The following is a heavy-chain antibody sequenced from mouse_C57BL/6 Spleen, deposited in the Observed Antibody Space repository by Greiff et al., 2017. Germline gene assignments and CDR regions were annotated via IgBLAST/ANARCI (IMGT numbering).Heavy chain of an antibody. V-gene: IGHV1-64*01. D-gene: IGHD4-1*01. CDR1: GYTFTSYW. CDR3: APRTGTSGFDY. Sequence: QVQLQQPGAELVKPGASVKLSCKASGYTFTSYWMHWVKQRPGQGLEWIGMIHPNSGSTNYNEKFKSKATLTVDNSSSTAYMQLSSLTSEDSAVYYCAPRTGTSGFDYWGQGATLTVSS. J-gene: IGHJ2*01. CDR2: IHPNSGST.